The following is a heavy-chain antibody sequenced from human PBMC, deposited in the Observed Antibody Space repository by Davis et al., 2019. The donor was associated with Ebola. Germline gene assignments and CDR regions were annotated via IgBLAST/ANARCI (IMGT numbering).Heavy chain of an antibody. V-gene: IGHV4-39*02. CDR3: ARDENYYDSSGYSTYFDY. Sequence: SETLSLTCTVSGGSISSYYWGWIRQPPGKGLEWIGSIYYSGSTYSNPSLKSRVTISVDTSKNQFSLKLSSVTAADTAVYYCARDENYYDSSGYSTYFDYWGQGTLVTVSS. D-gene: IGHD3-22*01. CDR2: IYYSGST. J-gene: IGHJ4*02. CDR1: GGSISSYY.